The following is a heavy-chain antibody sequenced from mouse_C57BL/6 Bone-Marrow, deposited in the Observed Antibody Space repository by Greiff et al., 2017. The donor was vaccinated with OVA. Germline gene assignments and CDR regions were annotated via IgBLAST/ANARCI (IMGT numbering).Heavy chain of an antibody. V-gene: IGHV1-26*01. J-gene: IGHJ4*01. Sequence: VQLQQSGPELVKPGASVKISCKASGYTFTDYYMNWVKQSHGKSLEWIGDINPNNGGTSYNQKFKGKATLTVDKSSSTAYMELRSLTSEDSAVYYCASSAHGAMDYWGQGTSVTVSS. CDR3: ASSAHGAMDY. CDR1: GYTFTDYY. CDR2: INPNNGGT.